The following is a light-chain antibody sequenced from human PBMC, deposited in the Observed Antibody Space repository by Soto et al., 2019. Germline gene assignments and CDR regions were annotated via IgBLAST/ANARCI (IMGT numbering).Light chain of an antibody. CDR3: LQSSSWPIT. J-gene: IGKJ5*01. CDR1: QRVSSN. V-gene: IGKV3-20*01. Sequence: LLTQSPNTLSFSKGERASLSCRASQRVSSNLAWYQQKPGQAPRLLMYAASSRATGIPDRFSGSGSGTDFTLTISRLEAEDFAVYYCLQSSSWPITSGQGARLEI. CDR2: AAS.